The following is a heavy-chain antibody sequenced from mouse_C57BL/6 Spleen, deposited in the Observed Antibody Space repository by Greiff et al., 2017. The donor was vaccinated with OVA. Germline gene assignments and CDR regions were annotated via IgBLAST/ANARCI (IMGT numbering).Heavy chain of an antibody. CDR1: GYTFTDYE. CDR3: TRPGREFDY. CDR2: IDPETGGT. J-gene: IGHJ2*01. Sequence: LVESGAELVRPGASVTLSCKASGYTFTDYEMHWVKQTPVHGLEWIGAIDPETGGTAYNQKFKGKAILTADKSSSTAYMELRSLTSEDSAVYYCTRPGREFDYWGQGTTLTVSS. V-gene: IGHV1-15*01. D-gene: IGHD4-1*01.